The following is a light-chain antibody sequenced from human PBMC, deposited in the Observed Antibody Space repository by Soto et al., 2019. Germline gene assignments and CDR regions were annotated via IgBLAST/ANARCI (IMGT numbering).Light chain of an antibody. CDR2: VNS. V-gene: IGLV1-40*01. Sequence: QSVLTQPPSVSGAPGQRVTISCTGSSSNIGAGYDVHWYQQLPGTAPKLLIYVNSNRPSGVPDRFSGSKSGTSASLAITGIQAEDEADYYCQSYDRSLSVVFGGGTKLTVL. CDR1: SSNIGAGYD. J-gene: IGLJ2*01. CDR3: QSYDRSLSVV.